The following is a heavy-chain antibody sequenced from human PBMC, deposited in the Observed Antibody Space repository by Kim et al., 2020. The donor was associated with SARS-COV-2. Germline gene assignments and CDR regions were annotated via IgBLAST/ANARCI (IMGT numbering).Heavy chain of an antibody. CDR3: ARLDCSGGSCYRYYYYGMDV. V-gene: IGHV3-7*03. D-gene: IGHD2-15*01. CDR2: IKQDGSEK. Sequence: GGSLRLSCAASGFTFSSYWMSWVRQAPGKGLEWVANIKQDGSEKYYVDSVKGRFTISRDNAKNSLYLQMNSLRAEDTAVYYCARLDCSGGSCYRYYYYGMDVWGQGTTVTVSS. J-gene: IGHJ6*02. CDR1: GFTFSSYW.